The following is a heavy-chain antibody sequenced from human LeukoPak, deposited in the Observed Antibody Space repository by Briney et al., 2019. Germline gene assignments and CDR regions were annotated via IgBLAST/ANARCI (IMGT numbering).Heavy chain of an antibody. J-gene: IGHJ5*02. D-gene: IGHD3-10*01. CDR1: GYSISSGYY. V-gene: IGHV4-38-2*02. CDR2: IYRSGST. Sequence: SETLSLTCTVSGYSISSGYYWGWIRPPPGKGLEWIGSIYRSGSTYYNPSLKSRVTISVDTSKNQFSLKLSSVTAADTAVYYWARHYFGSGRRWNWFHPWGQGTLVTVSS. CDR3: ARHYFGSGRRWNWFHP.